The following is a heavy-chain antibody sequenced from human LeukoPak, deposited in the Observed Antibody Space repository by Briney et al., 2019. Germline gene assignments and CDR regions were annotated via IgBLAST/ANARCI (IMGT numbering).Heavy chain of an antibody. CDR3: ARDQQRYDTGAFDI. CDR2: ISSSSSYI. Sequence: GGSLRLSCAASGFTFSSYSMNWVRQAPGKGLEWVSSISSSSSYIYYADSVKGRFTISRDNAKNSLYLQMDSLRAEDTAVYYSARDQQRYDTGAFDIWGQGTMVTVSS. J-gene: IGHJ3*02. CDR1: GFTFSSYS. D-gene: IGHD3-3*01. V-gene: IGHV3-21*01.